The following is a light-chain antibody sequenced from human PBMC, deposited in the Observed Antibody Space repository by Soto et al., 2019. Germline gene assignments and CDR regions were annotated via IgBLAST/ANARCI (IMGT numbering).Light chain of an antibody. J-gene: IGKJ4*01. CDR3: QQYGSSPPLT. Sequence: EIVLTQSPGTLSLSPGERATLSCRASQSVSSSYLAWYQQKPGQAPRLLIYGASSRATGIPDRFSGSGSGTDFTLTISRLEPEDVAVYYCQQYGSSPPLTCGGGTEVEIK. V-gene: IGKV3-20*01. CDR1: QSVSSSY. CDR2: GAS.